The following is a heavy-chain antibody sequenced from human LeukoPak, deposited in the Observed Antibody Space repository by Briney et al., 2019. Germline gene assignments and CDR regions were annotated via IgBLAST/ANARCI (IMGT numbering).Heavy chain of an antibody. Sequence: SETLSLTCTVSGGSISSGGYYWSWIRQHPGKGLEWVGYIYYSGSTYYNPSLKSRVTISVDTSKNQFSLKLSSVTAADTAVYYCARGGYEGCSSTSCHNWFDPWGQGTLVTVSP. V-gene: IGHV4-31*03. D-gene: IGHD2-2*01. CDR1: GGSISSGGYY. CDR2: IYYSGST. CDR3: ARGGYEGCSSTSCHNWFDP. J-gene: IGHJ5*02.